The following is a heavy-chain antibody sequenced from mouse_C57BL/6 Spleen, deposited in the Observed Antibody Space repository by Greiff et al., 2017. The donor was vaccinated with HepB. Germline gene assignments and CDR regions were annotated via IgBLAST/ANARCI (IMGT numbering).Heavy chain of an antibody. D-gene: IGHD1-1*01. CDR1: GFTFSDFY. J-gene: IGHJ2*01. Sequence: EVKVVESGGGLVQSGRSLRLSCATSGFTFSDFYMEWVRQAPGKGLEWIAASRNKANDYTTEYSASVKGRFIVSRDTSQSILYLQMNALRAEDTAIYYCARDAGYGRGYFDYWGQGTTLTVSS. CDR3: ARDAGYGRGYFDY. V-gene: IGHV7-1*01. CDR2: SRNKANDYTT.